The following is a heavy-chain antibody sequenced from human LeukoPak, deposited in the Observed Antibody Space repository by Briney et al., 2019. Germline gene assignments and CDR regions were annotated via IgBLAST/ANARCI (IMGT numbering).Heavy chain of an antibody. Sequence: SETLSLTCTVSGYSIRSGHYWGWIRQPPGKGLEWIGNIFHSENTYYNPSLKSRVTISLDTSKNHFSLKVSSVTAADTAVYYCAREYLEYGSGNDYYDYWGQGTLVTVSS. J-gene: IGHJ4*02. V-gene: IGHV4-38-2*02. CDR3: AREYLEYGSGNDYYDY. D-gene: IGHD3-10*01. CDR2: IFHSENT. CDR1: GYSIRSGHY.